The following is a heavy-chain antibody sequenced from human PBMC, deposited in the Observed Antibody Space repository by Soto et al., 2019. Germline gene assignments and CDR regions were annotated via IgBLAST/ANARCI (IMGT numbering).Heavy chain of an antibody. D-gene: IGHD4-17*01. CDR1: GGSISRYY. J-gene: IGHJ3*02. V-gene: IGHV4-59*08. CDR3: ARAVYGDYADAFHI. Sequence: PSETLSLTCTVSGGSISRYYWSWIRQPPGKGLEWIGYIYYSGSTNYNSSLKSRVTISVATSKTQFSLKLSSVTAADTAVYYCARAVYGDYADAFHIWCQGTMVTVSS. CDR2: IYYSGST.